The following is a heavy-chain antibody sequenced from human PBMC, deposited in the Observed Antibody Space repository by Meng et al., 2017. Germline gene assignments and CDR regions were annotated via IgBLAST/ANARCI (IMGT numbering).Heavy chain of an antibody. D-gene: IGHD2-21*01. Sequence: LRLSCTVSGGSISSGSYYWSWIRQPAGKGLEWIGRIYTSGSTNYNPSLKSRVTISVDTSQNQFSLKLSSVTAADTAAYYCARDLSIGPAWFDPWGQGTLVTVSS. CDR1: GGSISSGSYY. J-gene: IGHJ5*02. CDR2: IYTSGST. CDR3: ARDLSIGPAWFDP. V-gene: IGHV4-61*02.